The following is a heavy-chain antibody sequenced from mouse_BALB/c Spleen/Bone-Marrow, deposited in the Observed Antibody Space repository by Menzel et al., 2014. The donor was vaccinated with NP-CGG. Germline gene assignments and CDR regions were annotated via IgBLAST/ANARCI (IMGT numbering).Heavy chain of an antibody. V-gene: IGHV1-18*01. D-gene: IGHD3-1*01. Sequence: EVQLQQSGPDLVKPGASVKISCKASGNTLTDSNMNWVKQSHGKSPERIGLVDPKNGGTTYNLRFKDKATLSVDKSSRAAYMELRSLTSEDSAVYYCAREVSGFFYSMDFWGQGTSVSVSS. CDR1: GNTLTDSN. CDR2: VDPKNGGT. J-gene: IGHJ4*01. CDR3: AREVSGFFYSMDF.